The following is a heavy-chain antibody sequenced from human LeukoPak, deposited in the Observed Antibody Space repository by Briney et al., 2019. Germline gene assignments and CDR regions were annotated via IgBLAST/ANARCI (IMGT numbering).Heavy chain of an antibody. D-gene: IGHD6-19*01. V-gene: IGHV3-53*01. CDR3: ARDSSGWYYFDY. Sequence: GGSLRLSCAASGFTVSTNYTSWVRQAPGKGLEWVSFIYSDGSTYYADSVKGRFTISRDNSKNTLYLQMNSLRAEDTAVYYCARDSSGWYYFDYWGQGTLVTVSS. J-gene: IGHJ4*02. CDR2: IYSDGST. CDR1: GFTVSTNY.